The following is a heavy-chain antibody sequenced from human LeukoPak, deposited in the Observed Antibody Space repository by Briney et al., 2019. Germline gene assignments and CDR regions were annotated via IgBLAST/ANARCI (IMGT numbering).Heavy chain of an antibody. Sequence: SQTLSLTCAISGDSVSSNSAAWNWIRQSPSRGLEWLGRTYYRSKWYNDYAVSVKGRITINPDTSKNQFSLQLNSVTPEDTAVYYCARDPGYSYGSGFDYWGQGTLVTVSS. J-gene: IGHJ4*02. V-gene: IGHV6-1*01. D-gene: IGHD5-18*01. CDR1: GDSVSSNSAA. CDR2: TYYRSKWYN. CDR3: ARDPGYSYGSGFDY.